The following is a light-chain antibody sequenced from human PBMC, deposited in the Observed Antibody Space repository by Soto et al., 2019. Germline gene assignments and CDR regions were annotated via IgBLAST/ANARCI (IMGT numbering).Light chain of an antibody. CDR2: GAS. CDR1: QSVSNTY. CDR3: HQYATSPIT. V-gene: IGKV3-20*01. Sequence: ETVLTQSPGTLSLSPGERATLSCMASQSVSNTYLAWYQQKPGQAPRLLIYGASDRATGIPDRFSGSGSGTDFTLTISRLEPEDFAVYYCHQYATSPITFGQGTRLEIK. J-gene: IGKJ5*01.